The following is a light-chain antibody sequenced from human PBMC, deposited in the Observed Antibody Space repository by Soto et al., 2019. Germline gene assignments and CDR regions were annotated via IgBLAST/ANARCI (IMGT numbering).Light chain of an antibody. CDR3: QQSNSVPFT. J-gene: IGKJ4*01. Sequence: DIQMTQSPSFLSASVGDRVTITCRASQSISKYLNWYQQKPGKAPKLLMYSASSLLSGVPSRFSGTGSGTDFTLTISSLQPEDFATYYCQQSNSVPFTFGGGTAVEIE. CDR2: SAS. V-gene: IGKV1-39*01. CDR1: QSISKY.